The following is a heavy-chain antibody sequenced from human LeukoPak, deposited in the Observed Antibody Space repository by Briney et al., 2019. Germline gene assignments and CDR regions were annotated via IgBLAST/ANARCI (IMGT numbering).Heavy chain of an antibody. CDR1: GGTFSSYT. CDR2: IIPILGIA. D-gene: IGHD3-22*01. J-gene: IGHJ5*02. V-gene: IGHV1-69*02. CDR3: ASLAQNYYDSSGYYYNWFDP. Sequence: SVKVSCKASGGTFSSYTISWVRRAPGQGLEWMGRIIPILGIANYAQKFQGRVTITADKSTSTAYMELSSLRSEDTAVYYCASLAQNYYDSSGYYYNWFDPWGQGTLVTVSS.